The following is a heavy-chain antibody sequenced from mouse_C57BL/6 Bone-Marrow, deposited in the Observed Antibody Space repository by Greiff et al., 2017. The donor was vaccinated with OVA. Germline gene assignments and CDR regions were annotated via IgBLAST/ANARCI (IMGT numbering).Heavy chain of an antibody. CDR1: GYTFTSYW. CDR3: ASRVLGNSDWYFDV. D-gene: IGHD2-1*01. Sequence: QVQLQQPGAELVRPGSSVKLSCKASGYTFTSYWMDWVKQRPGQGLEWIGNIYPSDSETHYNQKFKDKATLTVDKSSSTAYMQLSSLTSYDSAVCYCASRVLGNSDWYFDVWGTGTTVTVSS. CDR2: IYPSDSET. J-gene: IGHJ1*03. V-gene: IGHV1-61*01.